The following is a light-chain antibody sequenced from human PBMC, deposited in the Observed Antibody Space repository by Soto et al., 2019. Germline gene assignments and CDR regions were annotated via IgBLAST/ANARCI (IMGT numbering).Light chain of an antibody. V-gene: IGLV2-14*03. CDR3: SPYTTSTTRV. J-gene: IGLJ2*01. CDR2: DVN. Sequence: QSALTQPASVSGSPGQSITISCAGTSSDVGVYDFVSWYQQHPGKAPKLLIYDVNNRPAGISNRFSGSKSGNTASLTISGLQADDEADYYCSPYTTSTTRVFGGGTKVTVL. CDR1: SSDVGVYDF.